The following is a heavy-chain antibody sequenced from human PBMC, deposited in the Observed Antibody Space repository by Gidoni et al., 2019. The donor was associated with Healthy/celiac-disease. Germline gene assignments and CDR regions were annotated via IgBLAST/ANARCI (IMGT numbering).Heavy chain of an antibody. CDR1: GFTFSTYS. CDR2: SSSSSGTI. V-gene: IGHV3-48*02. Sequence: EVPLVESGGGLVQRGVALRSASSVSGFTFSTYSMNWVRQAPGKGLEWVSYSSSSSGTIYYANYVKGRVAIARDNAKNSLYLQMNSLRDEDTAVYYCARGHRVEYFDYWGQGTLVTVSS. D-gene: IGHD5-12*01. J-gene: IGHJ4*02. CDR3: ARGHRVEYFDY.